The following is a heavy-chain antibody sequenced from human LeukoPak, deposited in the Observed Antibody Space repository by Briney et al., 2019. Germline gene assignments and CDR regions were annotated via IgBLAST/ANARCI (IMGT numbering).Heavy chain of an antibody. Sequence: GGSLRLSCAASGFTFGAFSMHWVRQAPGKGLEWVALISYDGSNKYYTDSVKGRFTISRDNSKNTLYLQMNSLRAEDTAVYYCAKDPGVRGTYYMDVWGKGTTVTVSS. CDR2: ISYDGSNK. J-gene: IGHJ6*03. CDR1: GFTFGAFS. V-gene: IGHV3-30-3*01. D-gene: IGHD1-26*01. CDR3: AKDPGVRGTYYMDV.